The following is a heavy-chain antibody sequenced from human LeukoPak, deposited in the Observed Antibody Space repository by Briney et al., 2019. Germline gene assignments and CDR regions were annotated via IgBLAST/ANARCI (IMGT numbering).Heavy chain of an antibody. J-gene: IGHJ4*02. CDR2: INHSGST. Sequence: PSETQSLTCAVYGGSFSGYYWSWIRQPPGKGLEWIGEINHSGSTNYNPSLKSRVTISVDTSKNQFSLKLSSVTAADTAVYYCARGRRDVLLWFGELFNFDYWGQGTLVTVSS. V-gene: IGHV4-34*01. CDR3: ARGRRDVLLWFGELFNFDY. CDR1: GGSFSGYY. D-gene: IGHD3-10*01.